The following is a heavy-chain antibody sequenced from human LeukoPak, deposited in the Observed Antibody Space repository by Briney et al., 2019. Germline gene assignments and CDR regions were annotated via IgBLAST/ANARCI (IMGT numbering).Heavy chain of an antibody. Sequence: GASVKVSCKASGYTFTSYGISWVRQAPGQGLEWMGWISAYNGNTNYAQKLQGRVTMTTDTSTSTAYMELSSLRSEDTAVYYCATLNHYVVVPAAPRPCNWFDPWGQGTLVTVSS. J-gene: IGHJ5*02. CDR2: ISAYNGNT. CDR3: ATLNHYVVVPAAPRPCNWFDP. CDR1: GYTFTSYG. D-gene: IGHD2-2*01. V-gene: IGHV1-18*01.